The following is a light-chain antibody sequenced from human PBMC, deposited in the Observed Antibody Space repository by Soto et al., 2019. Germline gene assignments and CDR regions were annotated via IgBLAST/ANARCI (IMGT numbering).Light chain of an antibody. CDR3: QQSYSTPPERT. CDR2: AAS. Sequence: DIQMTQSPSSLSASVGDRVTITCRASQSISSYLNWYQQKPGKAPKLLIYAASSLQSWVPSRFSGSGSGTDFTRTISSLQPEDFATYYCQQSYSTPPERTFGQGTKVEIK. J-gene: IGKJ1*01. CDR1: QSISSY. V-gene: IGKV1-39*01.